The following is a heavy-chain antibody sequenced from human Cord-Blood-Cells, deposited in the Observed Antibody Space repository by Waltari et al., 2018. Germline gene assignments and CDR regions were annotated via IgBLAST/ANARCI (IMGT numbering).Heavy chain of an antibody. V-gene: IGHV1-18*04. J-gene: IGHJ5*02. D-gene: IGHD6-19*01. CDR3: ARGLSSGWYGFDP. CDR1: GCTFTSYG. CDR2: ISAYNGNT. Sequence: VQLLQSGAEVKKPGASVKVSCKASGCTFTSYGISWVRQDPGQGLAGMGWISAYNGNTNYAQKRQGRFTMTTDASTSTAYMEVRDLGSDDTAVYYCARGLSSGWYGFDPWGQGTLVTVSS.